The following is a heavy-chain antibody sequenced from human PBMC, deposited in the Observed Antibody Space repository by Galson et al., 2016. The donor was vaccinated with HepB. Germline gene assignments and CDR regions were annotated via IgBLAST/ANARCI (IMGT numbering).Heavy chain of an antibody. CDR2: IYPSDSDT. D-gene: IGHD3-22*01. Sequence: QSGAEVKKPGESLKISCKGSGYSFPNYWIGWVRQMPGKGLEWMGIIYPSDSDTRYSPSFQGQVTISADKSITTAYLQWSSLKASDTALYYCARGMWEYYDSSGSPKTNYFDYGGQGTLVTVSS. V-gene: IGHV5-51*03. CDR1: GYSFPNYW. J-gene: IGHJ4*02. CDR3: ARGMWEYYDSSGSPKTNYFDY.